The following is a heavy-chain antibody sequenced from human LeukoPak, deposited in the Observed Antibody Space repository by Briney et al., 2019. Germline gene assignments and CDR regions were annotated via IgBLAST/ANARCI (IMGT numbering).Heavy chain of an antibody. V-gene: IGHV3-21*01. CDR1: GFTFSSYS. Sequence: PGGSLRLSCAASGFTFSSYSMNWVRQAPGKGLEWVSSISSTSAYIYYADSVKGRFTVSRDNARNSLYLQMNSLRAEDTAVYYCARNPTVTTIWFDPWGQGTLVTVSS. CDR2: ISSTSAYI. J-gene: IGHJ5*02. D-gene: IGHD4-17*01. CDR3: ARNPTVTTIWFDP.